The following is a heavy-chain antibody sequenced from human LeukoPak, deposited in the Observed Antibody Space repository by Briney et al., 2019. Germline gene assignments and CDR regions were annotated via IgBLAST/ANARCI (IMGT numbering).Heavy chain of an antibody. CDR2: ISGDGGGT. Sequence: QTGGSLRLSCAASGFIFDDYGMHWVRQAPGKGLEWVSLISGDGGGTYYADSVKGRFTISRDNSKGSLYLQMNSLRTEDTALYYCAKVLGSSSWYSLGYWGQGTLVTVSS. CDR3: AKVLGSSSWYSLGY. D-gene: IGHD6-13*01. J-gene: IGHJ4*02. V-gene: IGHV3-43*02. CDR1: GFIFDDYG.